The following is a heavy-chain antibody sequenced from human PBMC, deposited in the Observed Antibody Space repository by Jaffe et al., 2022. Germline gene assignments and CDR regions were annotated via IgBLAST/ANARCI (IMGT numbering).Heavy chain of an antibody. CDR3: ARDAFWGAIDY. CDR2: MHPDGSVT. J-gene: IGHJ4*02. V-gene: IGHV3-7*05. Sequence: EVQLVESGGGLVQPGGSLRLSCKASGITFSYSWMSWIRLTPGKGLEWVANMHPDGSVTDYVDSVKGRFTASRDNAKNSLYLQMNNLRAEDTALYYCARDAFWGAIDYWGQGTLVTVSS. CDR1: GITFSYSW. D-gene: IGHD7-27*01.